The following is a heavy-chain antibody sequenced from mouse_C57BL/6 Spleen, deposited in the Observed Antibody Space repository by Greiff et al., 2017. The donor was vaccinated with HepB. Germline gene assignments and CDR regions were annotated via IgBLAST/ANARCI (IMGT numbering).Heavy chain of an antibody. CDR3: ARTAQAYAMDY. D-gene: IGHD3-2*02. V-gene: IGHV1-50*01. J-gene: IGHJ4*01. CDR1: GYTFTSYW. Sequence: QVQLQQPGAELVKPGASVKLSCKASGYTFTSYWMQWVKQRPGQGLEWIGEIDPSDSYTNYNQKFKGKAKLTVDTSSSTASMQLSRLTSEDSAVYYCARTAQAYAMDYWGQGTSVTVSS. CDR2: IDPSDSYT.